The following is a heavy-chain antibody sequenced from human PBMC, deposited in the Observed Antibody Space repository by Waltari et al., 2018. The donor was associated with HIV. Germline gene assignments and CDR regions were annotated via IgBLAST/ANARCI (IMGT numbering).Heavy chain of an antibody. CDR2: IYYSGST. Sequence: QVQLQESGPGLVKPSETLSLTCTVSGGSISSYYWSWIRQPPGQGLEWIGYIYYSGSTNYNPSLKSRVTISVDTSKNQFSLKLSSVTAADTAVYYCARLPSSGGEPYYYYGMDVWGQGTTVTVSS. CDR3: ARLPSSGGEPYYYYGMDV. J-gene: IGHJ6*02. CDR1: GGSISSYY. V-gene: IGHV4-59*01. D-gene: IGHD4-17*01.